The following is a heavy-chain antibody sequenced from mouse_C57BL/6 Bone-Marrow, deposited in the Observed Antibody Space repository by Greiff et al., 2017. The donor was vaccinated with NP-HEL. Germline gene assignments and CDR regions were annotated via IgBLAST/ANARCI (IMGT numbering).Heavy chain of an antibody. J-gene: IGHJ4*01. CDR1: GFTFSDYY. V-gene: IGHV5-12*01. CDR2: ISNGGGST. D-gene: IGHD3-3*01. CDR3: ARHGGTLDY. Sequence: DVKLVESGGGLVQPGGSLKLSCAASGFTFSDYYMYWVRQTPEKRLEWVAYISNGGGSTYYPDTVKGRFTISRDNAKNTLYLQMSRLKSEDTAMYYCARHGGTLDYWGQGTSVTVSS.